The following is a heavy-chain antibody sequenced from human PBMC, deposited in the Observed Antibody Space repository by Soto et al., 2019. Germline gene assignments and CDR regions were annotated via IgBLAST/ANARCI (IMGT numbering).Heavy chain of an antibody. CDR3: ARYHLWLGSNWLDP. CDR2: IYYSGST. Sequence: PSETLSLTCTVSGDSVSTGSYYWSWIGQPPGKGLEWIGYIYYSGSTNYNPSLKSRVTISVDTSKNQFSLKLSSVTAADAAVYYCARYHLWLGSNWLDPWGQGTLVTVSS. D-gene: IGHD3-10*01. J-gene: IGHJ5*02. CDR1: GDSVSTGSYY. V-gene: IGHV4-61*01.